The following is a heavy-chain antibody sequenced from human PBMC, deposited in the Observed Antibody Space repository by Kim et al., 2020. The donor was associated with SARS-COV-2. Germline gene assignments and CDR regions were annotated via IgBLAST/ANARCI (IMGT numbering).Heavy chain of an antibody. Sequence: ADAVKGRFNISRDNSKNTLYLQMNSLRAEDTAVYYCAKASITMIVVAPDYWGQGTLVTVSS. J-gene: IGHJ4*02. CDR3: AKASITMIVVAPDY. D-gene: IGHD3-22*01. V-gene: IGHV3-23*01.